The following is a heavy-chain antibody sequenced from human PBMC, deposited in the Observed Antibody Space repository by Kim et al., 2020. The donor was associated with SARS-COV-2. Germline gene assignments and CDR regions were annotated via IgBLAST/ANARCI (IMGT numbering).Heavy chain of an antibody. Sequence: SETLSLTCTVSGGSISSGGYYWSWIRQHPGKGLEWIGYIYYSGSTYYNPSLKSRVTISVDTSKNQFSLKLSSVTAADTAVYYCARAFPGVTMIVVDHFDYWGQGTLVTVSS. J-gene: IGHJ4*02. CDR2: IYYSGST. V-gene: IGHV4-31*03. D-gene: IGHD3-22*01. CDR3: ARAFPGVTMIVVDHFDY. CDR1: GGSISSGGYY.